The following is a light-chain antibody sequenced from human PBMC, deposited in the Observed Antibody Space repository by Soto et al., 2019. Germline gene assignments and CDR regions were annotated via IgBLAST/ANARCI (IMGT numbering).Light chain of an antibody. Sequence: EIVLTQSPGTLSLSPGERATLSCRASQSVSSSYLAWYQQKPGQAPRLLIYGASSRATGIQDRFSGSGSRKDLTLTISRLEPEHFALYYCQPYGSTPTFGQATKVAIK. CDR2: GAS. CDR3: QPYGSTPT. J-gene: IGKJ1*01. V-gene: IGKV3-20*01. CDR1: QSVSSSY.